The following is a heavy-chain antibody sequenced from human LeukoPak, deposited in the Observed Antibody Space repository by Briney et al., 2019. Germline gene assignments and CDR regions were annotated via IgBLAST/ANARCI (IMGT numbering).Heavy chain of an antibody. CDR2: MSYRGTT. Sequence: SETLSLTCAVSGGSISSTTYYWGWIRQPPGKGLEWIGSMSYRGTTYYNPSLKSRVTISVDTSKNQFSLKLSSVTAADTAMYYCARVRRDIVATIPPYFDYWGQGTLVTVSS. J-gene: IGHJ4*02. CDR1: GGSISSTTYY. CDR3: ARVRRDIVATIPPYFDY. V-gene: IGHV4-39*07. D-gene: IGHD5-12*01.